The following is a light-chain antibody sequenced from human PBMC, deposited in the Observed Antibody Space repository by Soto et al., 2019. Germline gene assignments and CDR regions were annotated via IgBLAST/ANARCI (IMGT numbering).Light chain of an antibody. CDR1: QTVTGA. CDR2: GAS. V-gene: IGKV3-15*01. Sequence: EILMTQSPATLSVSPGERATLSCRASQTVTGALAWYQQKPGQAPRLLIYGASTRATGIPDRFSGSGSGTEFTLTISSLQYEDFAVYYCQQYNDWPPYTFGQGTNVEIK. J-gene: IGKJ2*01. CDR3: QQYNDWPPYT.